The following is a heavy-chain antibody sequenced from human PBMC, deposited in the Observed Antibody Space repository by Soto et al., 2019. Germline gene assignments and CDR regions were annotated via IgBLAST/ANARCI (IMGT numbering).Heavy chain of an antibody. CDR1: GFTVSNTY. V-gene: IGHV3-53*01. Sequence: GGSLRLSCAASGFTVSNTYMTWVRQPPGKGLECVSVIYTAGGTNYADSVKGRFIISRDNSKNALYLQMNSLRAEDTAVYYCARALPVAKGGFDPWGQGTLVTVSS. J-gene: IGHJ5*02. CDR3: ARALPVAKGGFDP. CDR2: IYTAGGT. D-gene: IGHD2-2*01.